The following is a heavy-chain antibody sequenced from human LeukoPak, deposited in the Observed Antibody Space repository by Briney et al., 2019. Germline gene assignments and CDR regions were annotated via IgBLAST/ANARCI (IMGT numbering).Heavy chain of an antibody. CDR3: ARGRSYFDY. Sequence: SETLSLTCTVSGGSISSYYWSWIRQPPGKGLEWIGYIYYSGSTNYNPSLKSRVTISVDTSKTQFSLRLNSVTAADTAMYYCARGRSYFDYWGQGTLVTVSS. CDR2: IYYSGST. J-gene: IGHJ4*02. V-gene: IGHV4-59*01. CDR1: GGSISSYY.